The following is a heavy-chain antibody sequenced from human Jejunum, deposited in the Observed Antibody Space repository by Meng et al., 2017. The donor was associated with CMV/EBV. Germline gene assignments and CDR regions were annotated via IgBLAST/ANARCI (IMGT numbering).Heavy chain of an antibody. J-gene: IGHJ4*02. CDR2: INPNTGGT. CDR1: EYTFTDYY. CDR3: AKDGGSYLDYYLDY. Sequence: EYTFTDYYMHWVRQAPGQGLEWMGWINPNTGGTNYAQKFQGRVTMTRDTSTNTAYMELTRLRSDDTALYYCAKDGGSYLDYYLDYWGQGTLVTVSS. D-gene: IGHD1-26*01. V-gene: IGHV1-2*02.